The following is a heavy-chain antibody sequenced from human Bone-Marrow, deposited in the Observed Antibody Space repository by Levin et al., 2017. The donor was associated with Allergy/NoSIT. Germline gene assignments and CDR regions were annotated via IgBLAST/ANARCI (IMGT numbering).Heavy chain of an antibody. J-gene: IGHJ4*01. Sequence: GGSLRLSCAASGFTFNSHRMSWVRQAPGTGLEWVSGDDGSGTFTKYADSVKGRFTISRDNSKNTLFLQMNSLRVEDTAVYYCAKGRDDSGGYHFSFDYWGQGTLVTVSS. CDR1: GFTFNSHR. CDR3: AKGRDDSGGYHFSFDY. V-gene: IGHV3-23*01. CDR2: DDGSGTFT. D-gene: IGHD3-22*01.